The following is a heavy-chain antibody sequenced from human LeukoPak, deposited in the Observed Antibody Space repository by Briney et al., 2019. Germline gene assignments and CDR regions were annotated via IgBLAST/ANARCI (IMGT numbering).Heavy chain of an antibody. Sequence: GAPVKVSCKASGYTFTSYYMHWVRQAPGQGLEWMGIINPSGGSTSYAQKFQGRVTMTRDMSTSTVYMELSSLRSEDTAVYYCARDKEMATSSWLSNYYYYMDVWGKGTTVTVSS. D-gene: IGHD5-24*01. V-gene: IGHV1-46*01. CDR3: ARDKEMATSSWLSNYYYYMDV. J-gene: IGHJ6*03. CDR2: INPSGGST. CDR1: GYTFTSYY.